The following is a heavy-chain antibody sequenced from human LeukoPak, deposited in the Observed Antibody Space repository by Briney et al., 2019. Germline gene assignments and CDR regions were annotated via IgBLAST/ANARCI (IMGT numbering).Heavy chain of an antibody. CDR2: IYTSGST. V-gene: IGHV4-4*07. D-gene: IGHD6-19*01. CDR3: AKDDSGWHPLGFDY. CDR1: GGSISSYY. Sequence: SETLSLTCTVSGGSISSYYWSWIRQPAGKGLEWIGRIYTSGSTNYNPSLKSRVTISVDTSKNQFSLKLSSVTAADTAVYYCAKDDSGWHPLGFDYWGQGTLVTVSS. J-gene: IGHJ4*02.